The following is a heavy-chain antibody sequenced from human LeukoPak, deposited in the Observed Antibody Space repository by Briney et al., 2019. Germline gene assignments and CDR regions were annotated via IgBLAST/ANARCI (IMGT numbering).Heavy chain of an antibody. CDR1: GDSVSSNSAA. V-gene: IGHV6-1*01. J-gene: IGHJ4*02. CDR2: TYYRSKWYN. Sequence: SQPLSLTCAISGDSVSSNSAAWNWIRPSPSRGLQWLGRTYYRSKWYNDYAVSVQSRITINPDISKNQLSLQLNSVTPEDTAAYYCARDLDGFEYWGQGTLVTVSS. CDR3: ARDLDGFEY.